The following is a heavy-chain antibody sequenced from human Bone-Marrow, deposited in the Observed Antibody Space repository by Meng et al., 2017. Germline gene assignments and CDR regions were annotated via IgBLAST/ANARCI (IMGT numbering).Heavy chain of an antibody. V-gene: IGHV3-73*01. CDR3: TIYTSAHI. CDR1: GVTFSGSD. J-gene: IGHJ3*02. Sequence: GESLKISCAVSGVTFSGSDIHWVRQAAGKGLEWGGRIETKPNNYATSYAASVRGRFTISRDDSKNTASLEMNSLKTEDTALYYCTIYTSAHIWGQGKMVTVSS. D-gene: IGHD2-2*01. CDR2: IETKPNNYAT.